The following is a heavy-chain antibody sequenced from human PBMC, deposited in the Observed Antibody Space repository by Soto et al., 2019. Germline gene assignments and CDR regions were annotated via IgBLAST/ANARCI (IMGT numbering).Heavy chain of an antibody. J-gene: IGHJ4*02. CDR2: INAGNGNT. CDR3: ARAVAVPADFDY. D-gene: IGHD6-19*01. Sequence: QVQLVQSGAEEKKPGASVKVSCKASGYTFTGYAVHWVRQAPGQRLEGMGWINAGNGNTKYSQKFQGRVTITRDTSASTAYMELSSLRSEDTAVYYCARAVAVPADFDYWGQGTLVTVSS. CDR1: GYTFTGYA. V-gene: IGHV1-3*05.